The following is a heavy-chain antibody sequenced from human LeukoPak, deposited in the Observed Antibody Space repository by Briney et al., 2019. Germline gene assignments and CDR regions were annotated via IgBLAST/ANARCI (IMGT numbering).Heavy chain of an antibody. CDR3: ARDGDYEWFDP. CDR2: INSDGSST. D-gene: IGHD4-17*01. V-gene: IGHV3-74*01. J-gene: IGHJ5*02. CDR1: GFTFSSYW. Sequence: GGSLRLSCAASGFTFSSYWMHWVRQAPGKGLVWVSRINSDGSSTSYADSVKGRFTISGDNAKNTLYLQMNSLRAEDTAVYYCARDGDYEWFDPWGQGTLVTVSS.